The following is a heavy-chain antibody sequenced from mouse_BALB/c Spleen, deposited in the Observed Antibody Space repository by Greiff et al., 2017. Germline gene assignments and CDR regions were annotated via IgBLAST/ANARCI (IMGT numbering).Heavy chain of an antibody. D-gene: IGHD1-1*01. CDR1: GYTFTSYY. Sequence: VQLQQPGAELVKPGASVKLSCKASGYTFTSYYMYWVKQRPGQGLEWIGGINPSNGGTNFNEKFKSKATLTVDKSSSTAYMQLSSLTSEDSAVYYCTRDYGSSYALWFAYWGQGTLVTVSA. V-gene: IGHV1S81*02. CDR2: INPSNGGT. CDR3: TRDYGSSYALWFAY. J-gene: IGHJ3*01.